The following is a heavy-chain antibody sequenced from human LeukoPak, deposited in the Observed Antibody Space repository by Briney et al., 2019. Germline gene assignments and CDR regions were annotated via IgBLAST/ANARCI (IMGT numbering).Heavy chain of an antibody. CDR3: ARGLSITIFGVVSDGMDV. D-gene: IGHD3-3*01. Sequence: GGSLRLSCAASGFTFSSYDMHWVRQATGEGLEWVSAIGTAGDTYYPGSVKGRFTISRENAKNSLYLQMNSLRAGDTAVYYCARGLSITIFGVVSDGMDVWGQGTTVTVSS. CDR2: IGTAGDT. J-gene: IGHJ6*02. V-gene: IGHV3-13*01. CDR1: GFTFSSYD.